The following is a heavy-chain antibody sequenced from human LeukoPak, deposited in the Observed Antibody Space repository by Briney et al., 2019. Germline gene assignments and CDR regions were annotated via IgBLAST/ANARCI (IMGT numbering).Heavy chain of an antibody. V-gene: IGHV4-39*01. Sequence: SSETLSLTCTVSGGSIRSSYYYWGRIRQPPGKGLEWIGSIYDSGSTYYNPSLKSRVTISVDTSKNQFSLKLNSVTAADTAVYYCPRHHAPWGQGTLVTVSS. J-gene: IGHJ5*02. CDR3: PRHHAP. CDR1: GGSIRSSYYY. CDR2: IYDSGST.